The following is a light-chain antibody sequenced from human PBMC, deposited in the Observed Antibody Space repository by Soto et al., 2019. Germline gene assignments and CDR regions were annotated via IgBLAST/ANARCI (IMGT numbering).Light chain of an antibody. CDR1: QNIILY. CDR2: AAS. J-gene: IGKJ2*01. V-gene: IGKV1-39*01. CDR3: QQSYTTPVYS. Sequence: DIQMTQSPSSLSASVGARVPITCRASQNIILYLNWYQQEPGKAPKLLIYAASNLQSGVPSRFSGSGSGTDFTLTISSLQPEDFATYFCQQSYTTPVYSFGQGTKVDIK.